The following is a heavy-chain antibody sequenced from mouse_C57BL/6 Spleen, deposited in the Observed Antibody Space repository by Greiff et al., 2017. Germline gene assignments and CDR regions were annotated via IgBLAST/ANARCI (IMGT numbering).Heavy chain of an antibody. CDR3: ARDYGSSYRNYFDY. D-gene: IGHD1-1*01. V-gene: IGHV1-81*01. J-gene: IGHJ2*01. CDR1: GYTFTSYG. CDR2: IYPRSGNT. Sequence: VQLQQSGAELARPGASVKLSCKASGYTFTSYGISWVKQRTGQGLEWIGEIYPRSGNTYYNEKFKGKATLTADKSSSTAYMELRSLTSEDSAVYFCARDYGSSYRNYFDYWGQGTTLTVSS.